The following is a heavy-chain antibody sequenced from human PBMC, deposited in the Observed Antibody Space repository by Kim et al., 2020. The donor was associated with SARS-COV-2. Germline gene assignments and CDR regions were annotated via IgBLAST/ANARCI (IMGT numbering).Heavy chain of an antibody. CDR2: IWYDGSNK. J-gene: IGHJ4*02. V-gene: IGHV3-33*01. D-gene: IGHD3-16*01. CDR1: GFTFSSYG. Sequence: GGSLRLSCAASGFTFSSYGMHWVRQAPGKGLEWVAVIWYDGSNKYYADSVKGRFTISRDNSKNTLYLQMNSLRAEDTALYYCARGGGRWGLDYWGQGTLVTVSS. CDR3: ARGGGRWGLDY.